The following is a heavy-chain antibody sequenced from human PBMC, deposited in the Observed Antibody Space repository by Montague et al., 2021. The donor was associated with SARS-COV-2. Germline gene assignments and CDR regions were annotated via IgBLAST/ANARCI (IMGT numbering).Heavy chain of an antibody. CDR3: ARTSKMDDYVWGSYRFTSFDT. V-gene: IGHV4-34*01. CDR1: GGSFSGYF. D-gene: IGHD3-16*02. Sequence: SETLSLTCGVYGGSFSGYFWTWIRQPPGKGLEWIGEINDGGSVTYNPSLKSRLTMSFDTSKKQFSLNLTSVAAADMAVYYCARTSKMDDYVWGSYRFTSFDTWGQGTMVIVSS. CDR2: INDGGSV. J-gene: IGHJ3*02.